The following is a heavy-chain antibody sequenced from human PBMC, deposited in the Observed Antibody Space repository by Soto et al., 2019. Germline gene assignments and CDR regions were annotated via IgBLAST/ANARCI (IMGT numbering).Heavy chain of an antibody. J-gene: IGHJ4*02. CDR3: ARDNDVIGSGWFLDY. D-gene: IGHD6-19*01. Sequence: QVQLVESGGGVVQPGRSLRLSCAASGFTFSSYAMHWVRQAPGKGLEWVAVISYDGSNKYYADSVKGRFTISRDNSKNTLYLQMNSLRAKDTAVYYCARDNDVIGSGWFLDYWGQGTLVTVSS. CDR2: ISYDGSNK. CDR1: GFTFSSYA. V-gene: IGHV3-30-3*01.